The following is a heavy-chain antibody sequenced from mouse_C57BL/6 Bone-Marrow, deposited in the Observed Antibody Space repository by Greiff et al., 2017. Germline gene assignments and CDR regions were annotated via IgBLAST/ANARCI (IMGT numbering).Heavy chain of an antibody. CDR2: INPAGGGT. J-gene: IGHJ3*01. CDR1: GYAFTNYL. D-gene: IGHD1-1*01. Sequence: QVQLKESGAELVRPGTSVKVSCKASGYAFTNYLIEWVKQRPGQGLEWIGVINPAGGGTNYNEKFKGKATLTADKSSSTAYMQLSSLTSEDSAVYFSGRLNYGSSDASFADWGQGTMVTVSA. CDR3: GRLNYGSSDASFAD. V-gene: IGHV1-54*01.